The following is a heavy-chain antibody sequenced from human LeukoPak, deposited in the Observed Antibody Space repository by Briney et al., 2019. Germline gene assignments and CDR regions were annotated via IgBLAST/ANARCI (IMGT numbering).Heavy chain of an antibody. Sequence: GASVKVSCKASGYTFTSYAMHWVRQAPGQRLEWTGWINAGNGNTKYSQKFQGRVTITRDTSASTAYMELSSLRSEDTAVYYCARDYCSSTSCYASHFDYWGQGTLVTVSS. V-gene: IGHV1-3*01. D-gene: IGHD2-2*01. CDR1: GYTFTSYA. CDR3: ARDYCSSTSCYASHFDY. J-gene: IGHJ4*02. CDR2: INAGNGNT.